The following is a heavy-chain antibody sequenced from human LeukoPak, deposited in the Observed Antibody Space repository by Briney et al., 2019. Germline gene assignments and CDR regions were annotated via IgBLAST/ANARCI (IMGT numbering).Heavy chain of an antibody. J-gene: IGHJ4*02. Sequence: GGSLRLSCAASGFTFSTYAMSWVRQAPGKGLEWVSGISGSGGSTYYADSVKGRFTISRDNSKNTLHLQMNSLRAGDTAVYYCARVAKERVGGVYYFDYWGQGTLVTVSS. D-gene: IGHD1-1*01. CDR3: ARVAKERVGGVYYFDY. CDR2: ISGSGGST. CDR1: GFTFSTYA. V-gene: IGHV3-23*01.